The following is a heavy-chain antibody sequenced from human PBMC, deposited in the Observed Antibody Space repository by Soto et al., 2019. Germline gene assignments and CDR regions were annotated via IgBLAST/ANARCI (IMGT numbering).Heavy chain of an antibody. D-gene: IGHD1-26*01. Sequence: GGSLRLSCAASGFTFSSYGMHWVRQAPGKGLEWVAVIWYDGSNKYYADSVKGRFTISRDNSKNTLYLQMNSLRAEDTAVYYCARGSEYSGSYYGVDYWGQGTLVTVSS. V-gene: IGHV3-33*08. CDR3: ARGSEYSGSYYGVDY. J-gene: IGHJ4*02. CDR2: IWYDGSNK. CDR1: GFTFSSYG.